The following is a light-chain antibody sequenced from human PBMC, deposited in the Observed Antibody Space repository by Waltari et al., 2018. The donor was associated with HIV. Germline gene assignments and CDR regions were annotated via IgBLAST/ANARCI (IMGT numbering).Light chain of an antibody. J-gene: IGKJ2*01. Sequence: DIQMTQSPSTLSASVGDRVIITCRASQSISNWLAWYQQKPGKAPKLLIYRASSLQTGVPSRFSGSGSGTDFTLTISSLQPDDFATYYCQQYGTSSYTLGQGTKLDLK. V-gene: IGKV1-5*03. CDR3: QQYGTSSYT. CDR1: QSISNW. CDR2: RAS.